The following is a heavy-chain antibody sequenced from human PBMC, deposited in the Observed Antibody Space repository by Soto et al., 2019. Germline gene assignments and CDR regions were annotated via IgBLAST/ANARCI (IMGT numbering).Heavy chain of an antibody. D-gene: IGHD2-15*01. CDR3: ARDNLSYIVVVVGIEVDPVVDYGMDV. CDR2: ISSSSSYI. J-gene: IGHJ6*02. V-gene: IGHV3-21*01. CDR1: GFTFSSYS. Sequence: ASLLLSGAASGFTFSSYSMNWVRQAPGKGLEWVSSISSSSSYIYYADSVKGRFTISRDNAKNSLYLQMNSLRAEDTAVYYCARDNLSYIVVVVGIEVDPVVDYGMDVWGQGTTVTVSS.